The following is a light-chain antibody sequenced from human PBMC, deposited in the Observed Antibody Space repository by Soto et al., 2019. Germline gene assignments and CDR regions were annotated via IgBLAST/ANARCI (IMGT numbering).Light chain of an antibody. CDR3: QSSDNSLPGLVI. CDR1: TSNIGTYG. V-gene: IGLV1-40*01. CDR2: LNN. J-gene: IGLJ2*01. Sequence: QSVLTQPPSVSGAPGQKVSIACTGSTSNIGTYGVHWYQQLPGTPPKLLIYLNNDRPSGVPDRFSGSKSGTSASLAITGLRADDEAVYYCQSSDNSLPGLVIFGGGTKVTVL.